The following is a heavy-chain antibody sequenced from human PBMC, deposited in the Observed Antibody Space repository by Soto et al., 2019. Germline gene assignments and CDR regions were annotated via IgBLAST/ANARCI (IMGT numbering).Heavy chain of an antibody. D-gene: IGHD3-3*01. Sequence: GGSLRLSCVVSGTTSSSYAMGWVRQAPGRGLEWVSGISGNGGSSYYAGAVKGRFTISRDNSKNTLYLQMNSLTADDTAVYYCGKRLFAVVVVGAYDLWDQGTMVTVSS. CDR2: ISGNGGSS. CDR3: GKRLFAVVVVGAYDL. V-gene: IGHV3-23*01. J-gene: IGHJ3*01. CDR1: GTTSSSYA.